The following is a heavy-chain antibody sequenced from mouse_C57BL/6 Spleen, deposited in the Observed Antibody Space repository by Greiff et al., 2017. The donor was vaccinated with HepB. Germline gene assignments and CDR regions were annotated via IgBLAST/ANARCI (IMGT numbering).Heavy chain of an antibody. CDR1: GYTFTSYW. Sequence: QVQLKQPGAELVKPGASVKLSCKASGYTFTSYWMHWVKQRPGRGLEWIGRIDPNSGGTKYNEKFKSKATLTVDKPSSTAYMQLSSLTSEDSAVYYCARVYYGSSPYAMDYWGQGTSVTVSS. V-gene: IGHV1-72*01. CDR2: IDPNSGGT. D-gene: IGHD1-1*01. J-gene: IGHJ4*01. CDR3: ARVYYGSSPYAMDY.